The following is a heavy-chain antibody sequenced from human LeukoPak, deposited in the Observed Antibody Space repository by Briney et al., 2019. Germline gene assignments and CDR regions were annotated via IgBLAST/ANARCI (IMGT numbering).Heavy chain of an antibody. J-gene: IGHJ4*02. Sequence: PGGSLRLSCAASGFTFSNAWMSWVRQAPGKGLEWVGRIKSKTDGGTTDYAAPVKGRFTISRDDSKNTLYLQMNSLKTEDTAVYYCTTGLFDCSSTSCYEGIVDYWGQGTLVTVSS. V-gene: IGHV3-15*01. CDR2: IKSKTDGGTT. CDR1: GFTFSNAW. CDR3: TTGLFDCSSTSCYEGIVDY. D-gene: IGHD2-2*01.